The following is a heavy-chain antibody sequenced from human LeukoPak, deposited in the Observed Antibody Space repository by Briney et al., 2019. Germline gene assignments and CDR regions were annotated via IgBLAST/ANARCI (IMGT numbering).Heavy chain of an antibody. CDR1: GFTFSSHS. Sequence: GGSLRLSCVASGFTFSSHSMSWVRQAPGKGPEWVSAIDSRGDGTEYADSVRGRFTMSRDNSKHTLYLQMYSLRVEDTAVYYCAKIPLSGKSAAGPFDDWGQGTLVSVTS. V-gene: IGHV3-23*01. CDR3: AKIPLSGKSAAGPFDD. CDR2: IDSRGDGT. D-gene: IGHD3-10*01. J-gene: IGHJ4*02.